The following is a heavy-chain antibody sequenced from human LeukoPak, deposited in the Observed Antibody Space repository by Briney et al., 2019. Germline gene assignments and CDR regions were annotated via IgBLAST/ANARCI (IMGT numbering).Heavy chain of an antibody. Sequence: GGSLRLSCAASGFTFNTYSMNWVRQAPGRGLEWVSSIRCWSYFIYYADSVKGRFTISRDNAKDEVYLQRNSLRAEDTAVYYWAREVWGPEYWGQGTLVTLSP. D-gene: IGHD1-14*01. CDR3: AREVWGPEY. V-gene: IGHV3-21*01. CDR2: IRCWSYFI. J-gene: IGHJ4*02. CDR1: GFTFNTYS.